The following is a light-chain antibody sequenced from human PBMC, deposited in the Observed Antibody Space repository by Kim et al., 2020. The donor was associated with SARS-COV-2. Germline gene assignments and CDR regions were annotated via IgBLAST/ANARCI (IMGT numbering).Light chain of an antibody. V-gene: IGLV1-47*01. CDR1: RSNIGSNY. Sequence: GQLVTISCSGSRSNIGSNYVYWYQQLPGTAPQLLIYRNNQRPSGVPDRFSGSKSGTSASLAISGLRSEDEADYYCAAWDDSLSGWVFGGGTQLTVL. J-gene: IGLJ3*02. CDR3: AAWDDSLSGWV. CDR2: RNN.